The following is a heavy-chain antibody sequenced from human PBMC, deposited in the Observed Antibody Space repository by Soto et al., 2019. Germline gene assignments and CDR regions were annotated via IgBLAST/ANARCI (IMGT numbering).Heavy chain of an antibody. CDR2: ISYDGSNK. J-gene: IGHJ4*02. D-gene: IGHD6-13*01. CDR3: ATVHSSSWYWGYYFDY. V-gene: IGHV3-30*03. CDR1: GFTFSSYG. Sequence: PWGSLRLSCAASGFTFSSYGMHWVRQAPGKGLEWVAVISYDGSNKYYADSVKGRFTISRDNSKNTLYLQMNSLRAEDTAVYYCATVHSSSWYWGYYFDYWGQGTLVTVSS.